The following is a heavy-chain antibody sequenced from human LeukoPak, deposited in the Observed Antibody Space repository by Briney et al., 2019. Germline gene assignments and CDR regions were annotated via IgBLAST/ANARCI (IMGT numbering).Heavy chain of an antibody. V-gene: IGHV1-2*02. D-gene: IGHD2-2*02. CDR3: ARETHVVPAAIDENWFDP. Sequence: ASVKVSCKASGYTFTGYYMHWVRQAPGQGLEWMGWINPNSGGTNYAQKFQGRVTMTRDTSISTAYMELSRLRSDDTAVYYCARETHVVPAAIDENWFDPWGQGTLVTVSS. CDR1: GYTFTGYY. CDR2: INPNSGGT. J-gene: IGHJ5*02.